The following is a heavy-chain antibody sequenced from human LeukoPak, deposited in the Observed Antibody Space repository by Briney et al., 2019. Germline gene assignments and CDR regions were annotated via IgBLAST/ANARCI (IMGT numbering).Heavy chain of an antibody. CDR3: ARMSYYDSSGDNWFDP. CDR2: MNPNSGNT. V-gene: IGHV1-8*01. D-gene: IGHD3-22*01. CDR1: AYTFTTSD. J-gene: IGHJ5*02. Sequence: ASVKVSGKASAYTFTTSDINWVRQAAGQGLEWMGWMNPNSGNTGYAQKFQGRVTMTRDTSISTAYMELSSLRSEDTAVYYCARMSYYDSSGDNWFDPWGQGTLVTVSS.